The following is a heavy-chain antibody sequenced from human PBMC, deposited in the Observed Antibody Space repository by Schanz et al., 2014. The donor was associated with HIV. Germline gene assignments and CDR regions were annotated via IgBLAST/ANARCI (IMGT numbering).Heavy chain of an antibody. J-gene: IGHJ4*02. CDR2: IWYDGSNK. D-gene: IGHD4-17*01. Sequence: QVQVVESGGGVVQPGRSLRLSCAASEFIFSSYGMHWVRQAPGKGLEWVAVIWYDGSNKYYADSVKGRFTISRDNSKNTLYLQMNSLRSEDTAVYYCARAGLHDYGDSGLDYWGQGTLVTVSS. V-gene: IGHV3-33*08. CDR1: EFIFSSYG. CDR3: ARAGLHDYGDSGLDY.